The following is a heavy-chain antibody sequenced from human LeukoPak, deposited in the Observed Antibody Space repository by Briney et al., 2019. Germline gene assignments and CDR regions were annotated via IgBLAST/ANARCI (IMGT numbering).Heavy chain of an antibody. CDR3: ARSGGLPKFDR. Sequence: GGSLRLSCAASGFAFNTYAMHWSRQAPGKGLEWVAVISFDGNTIHYADSVKGRFTISRDNSKKTLFLQMDSLRAEDTAVYYCARSGGLPKFDRWGQGTPVTVSS. CDR1: GFAFNTYA. CDR2: ISFDGNTI. D-gene: IGHD3-9*01. V-gene: IGHV3-30-3*01. J-gene: IGHJ4*02.